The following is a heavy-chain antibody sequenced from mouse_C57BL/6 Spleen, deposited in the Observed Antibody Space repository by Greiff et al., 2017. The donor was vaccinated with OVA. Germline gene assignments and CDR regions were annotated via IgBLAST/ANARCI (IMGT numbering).Heavy chain of an antibody. V-gene: IGHV14-3*01. CDR1: GFNIKNTY. CDR3: ARSGITTVVATYWYFDV. CDR2: IDPANGNT. Sequence: EVKLLESVAELVRPGASVKLSCTASGFNIKNTYMHWVKQRPEQGLEWIGRIDPANGNTKYAPKFQGKATITADTSSNTAYLQLSSLTSEDTAIYYCARSGITTVVATYWYFDVWGTGTTVTVSS. J-gene: IGHJ1*03. D-gene: IGHD1-1*01.